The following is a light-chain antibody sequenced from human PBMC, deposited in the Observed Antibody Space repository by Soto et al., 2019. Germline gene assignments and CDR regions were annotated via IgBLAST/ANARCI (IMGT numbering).Light chain of an antibody. V-gene: IGKV3-20*01. Sequence: DIVLTQSPGTLSLSPGERATLSCRASQSVGSIYLAWYQQKPGQAPRLLIHGASNRASGIPDRFSGSGSGTDFTLTISRLEPEDFAVYYCQQYHNWVTFGGGTKVDIK. J-gene: IGKJ4*01. CDR2: GAS. CDR1: QSVGSIY. CDR3: QQYHNWVT.